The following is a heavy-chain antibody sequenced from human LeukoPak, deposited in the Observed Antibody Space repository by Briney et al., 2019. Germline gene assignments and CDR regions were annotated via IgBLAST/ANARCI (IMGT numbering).Heavy chain of an antibody. Sequence: GGSLRLSCAASGFTFSSYGMHWVRQAPGKGLEWVAVISYDGSNKYYADSVKGRFTISRDNSKNTLYLQMNSLRAEDTAVYYCAKESDIVVVVAATGPDYWGQGTLVTVSS. V-gene: IGHV3-30*18. J-gene: IGHJ4*02. CDR1: GFTFSSYG. D-gene: IGHD2-15*01. CDR3: AKESDIVVVVAATGPDY. CDR2: ISYDGSNK.